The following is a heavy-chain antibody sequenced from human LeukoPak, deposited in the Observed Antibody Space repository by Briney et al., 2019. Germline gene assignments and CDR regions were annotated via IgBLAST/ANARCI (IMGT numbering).Heavy chain of an antibody. CDR1: GFTVRNFD. CDR3: VANTVTTAQLQAT. V-gene: IGHV3-48*01. D-gene: IGHD4-17*01. CDR2: ISTSTSTI. J-gene: IGHJ5*02. Sequence: GGSLRLSCVGSGFTVRNFDVNWVRQAPGKGLEWVSYISTSTSTIYYADSVKGRFTIPRDNAKNSLYLQMNSLRAEDTAVYYCVANTVTTAQLQATWGQGTLVTVSS.